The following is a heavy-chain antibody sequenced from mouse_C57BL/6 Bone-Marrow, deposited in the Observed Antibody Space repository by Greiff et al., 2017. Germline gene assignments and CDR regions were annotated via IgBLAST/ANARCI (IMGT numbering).Heavy chain of an antibody. J-gene: IGHJ1*03. CDR1: GYTFTSYW. Sequence: QVQLQQSGTELVKPGASVKLSCKASGYTFTSYWMHWVKQRPGQGLEWIGNINPSNGGTNYNEKFKSKATLTVAKSSSTAYMQLSSLTSEDSAVYYCEGIYYYGSGYFDVWGTGTTVTVSS. CDR2: INPSNGGT. CDR3: EGIYYYGSGYFDV. V-gene: IGHV1-53*01. D-gene: IGHD1-1*01.